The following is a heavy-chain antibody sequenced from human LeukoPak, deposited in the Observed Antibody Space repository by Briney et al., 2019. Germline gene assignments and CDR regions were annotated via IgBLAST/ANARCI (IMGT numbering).Heavy chain of an antibody. D-gene: IGHD5-12*01. J-gene: IGHJ3*02. CDR1: GGSISSSSYY. V-gene: IGHV4-39*07. CDR3: ARGPYIGAFDI. CDR2: IYYSGST. Sequence: SETLSLTCTVSGGSISSSSYYWGWIRQPPGKGLEWIGSIYYSGSTYYNPSLKSRVTISVDTSKNQFSLKLSSVTAADMAVYYCARGPYIGAFDIWGQGTMVTVSS.